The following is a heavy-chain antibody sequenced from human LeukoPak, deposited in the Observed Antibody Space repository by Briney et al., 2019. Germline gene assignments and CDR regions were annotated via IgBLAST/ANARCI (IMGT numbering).Heavy chain of an antibody. CDR2: ISWNSGSI. CDR1: GFTFDDYA. D-gene: IGHD4-17*01. Sequence: GGSLRLSCAASGFTFDDYAMYWVRQAPGKGLEWVSGISWNSGSIGYADSVKGRFTISRDNAKDSLYLQMNNLRAEDTALYYCAKANHYGDYLDYWGQGTLVTVSS. J-gene: IGHJ4*02. CDR3: AKANHYGDYLDY. V-gene: IGHV3-9*01.